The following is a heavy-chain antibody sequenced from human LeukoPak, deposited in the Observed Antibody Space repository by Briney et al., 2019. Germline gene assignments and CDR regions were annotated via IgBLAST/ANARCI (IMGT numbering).Heavy chain of an antibody. V-gene: IGHV3-7*01. CDR1: GFTVSSNY. CDR2: IKQDGSEK. Sequence: GGSLRLSCAASGFTVSSNYMSWVRQAPGKGLEWVANIKQDGSEKYYVDSVKGRFAISRDNAKDSLYLQMNSLRAEDTAVYYCARGLYSSSPLIGYWGQGTLVTVSS. CDR3: ARGLYSSSPLIGY. J-gene: IGHJ4*02. D-gene: IGHD6-6*01.